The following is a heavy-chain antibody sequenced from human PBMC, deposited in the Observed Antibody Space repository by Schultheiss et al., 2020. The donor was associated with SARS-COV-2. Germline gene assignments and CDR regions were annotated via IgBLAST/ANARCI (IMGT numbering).Heavy chain of an antibody. CDR2: IKSKTDGGTT. Sequence: GESLKISCAASGFIFNDAWMSWVRQAPGKGLEWVGRIKSKTDGGTTDYAAPVKGRFTISRDDSKNSLYLQMNSLKTEDTAVYYCARGGGYGGYYYYGMDFWGQGTTVTVSS. D-gene: IGHD1-26*01. V-gene: IGHV3-15*01. CDR1: GFIFNDAW. CDR3: ARGGGYGGYYYYGMDF. J-gene: IGHJ6*02.